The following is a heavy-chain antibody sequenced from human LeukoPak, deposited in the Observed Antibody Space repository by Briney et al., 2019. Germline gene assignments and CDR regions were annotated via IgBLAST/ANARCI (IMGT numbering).Heavy chain of an antibody. Sequence: SETLSLTCAVYGGSFSGYYWSWIRQPPGKGLEWIGEINHSGSTNYNPSLKSRVTISVDTSKNQFSLKLSSVTAADPAVYYCARGTPAYYDFWSGFNTDFDYWGQGTLVTVSS. J-gene: IGHJ4*02. CDR1: GGSFSGYY. CDR3: ARGTPAYYDFWSGFNTDFDY. CDR2: INHSGST. V-gene: IGHV4-34*01. D-gene: IGHD3-3*01.